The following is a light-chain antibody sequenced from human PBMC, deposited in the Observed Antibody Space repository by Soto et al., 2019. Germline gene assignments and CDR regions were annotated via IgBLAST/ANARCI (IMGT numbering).Light chain of an antibody. J-gene: IGKJ1*01. V-gene: IGKV1-5*03. Sequence: DLQMTQSPSTLSASVGDRVTITCRASQTIDSWLAWYQQRPGKPPNLLIYKASTLASGVPLRFSGSGSGTEFTLTINSLQPDDFATYYCQQYHIYSGTFGQGTKVDIK. CDR1: QTIDSW. CDR3: QQYHIYSGT. CDR2: KAS.